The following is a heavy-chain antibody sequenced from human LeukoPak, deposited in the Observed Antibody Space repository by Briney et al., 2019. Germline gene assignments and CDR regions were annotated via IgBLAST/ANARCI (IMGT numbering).Heavy chain of an antibody. Sequence: SETLSLTCAVYGGSFSGYYWSWIRQPPGKGLEWIGEINHSGSTNYNPSLKSRVTISVDTSKNQFSLKLSSVTAADTAVYYCARETRTYDSGSYYIDYWGRGTLVTVSS. V-gene: IGHV4-34*01. CDR1: GGSFSGYY. CDR2: INHSGST. D-gene: IGHD3-10*01. J-gene: IGHJ4*02. CDR3: ARETRTYDSGSYYIDY.